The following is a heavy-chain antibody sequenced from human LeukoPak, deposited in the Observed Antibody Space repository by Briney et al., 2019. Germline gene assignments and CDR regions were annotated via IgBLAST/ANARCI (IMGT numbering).Heavy chain of an antibody. V-gene: IGHV3-30*18. J-gene: IGHJ4*02. CDR2: ISYDGSNK. D-gene: IGHD2-15*01. Sequence: EGSLRLSCAASGFTFSSYGMHWVRQAPGKGLEWVAVISYDGSNKYYADSVKGRFTISRDNSKNTLYLQMNSLRAEDTAVYYCAKEDCSGGSCYSDYWGQGTMVTVSS. CDR1: GFTFSSYG. CDR3: AKEDCSGGSCYSDY.